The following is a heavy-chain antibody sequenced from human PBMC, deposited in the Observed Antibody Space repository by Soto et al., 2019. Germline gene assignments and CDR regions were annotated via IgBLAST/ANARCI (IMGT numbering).Heavy chain of an antibody. CDR2: INHSGST. V-gene: IGHV4-34*01. CDR3: ARGVTGSSWYFDY. CDR1: GGSFSGYY. D-gene: IGHD6-13*01. J-gene: IGHJ4*02. Sequence: SETLSLTCAVYGGSFSGYYLSWIRQPPGKGLEWIGEINHSGSTNYNPSLKSRVTISVDTSKNQFSLKLSSVTAADTAVYYCARGVTGSSWYFDYWGQGTLVTVSS.